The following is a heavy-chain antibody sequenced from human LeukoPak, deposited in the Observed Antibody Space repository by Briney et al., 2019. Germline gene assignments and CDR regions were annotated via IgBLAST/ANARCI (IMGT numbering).Heavy chain of an antibody. J-gene: IGHJ4*02. D-gene: IGHD3-10*01. Sequence: GASVKVSCTASGYTFTTYGISWVRQAPGQGPEWVGWISASNGNTNYAQKFQGRVTMTTDTMTTDTSTSTAYMELRSLYSDDTAVYYCARDVDTYYYGSGTYRSFDYWGQGTLVTVSS. CDR1: GYTFTTYG. CDR3: ARDVDTYYYGSGTYRSFDY. V-gene: IGHV1-18*01. CDR2: ISASNGNT.